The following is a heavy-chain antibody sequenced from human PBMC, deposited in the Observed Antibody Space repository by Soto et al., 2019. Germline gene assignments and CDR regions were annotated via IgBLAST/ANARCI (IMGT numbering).Heavy chain of an antibody. CDR2: IIPIFGTA. J-gene: IGHJ4*02. D-gene: IGHD3-22*01. CDR1: GGTFSSYA. V-gene: IGHV1-69*13. CDR3: ATDYDSSGYYLTGFDY. Sequence: SVKVSCKASGGTFSSYAISWVLQAPGQGLEWVGGIIPIFGTANYAQKFQGRVTITADESTSTAYMELSSLRSEDTAVYYCATDYDSSGYYLTGFDYWGQGTLVTVSS.